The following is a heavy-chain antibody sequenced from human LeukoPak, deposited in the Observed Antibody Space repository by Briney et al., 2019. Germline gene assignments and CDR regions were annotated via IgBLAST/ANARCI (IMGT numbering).Heavy chain of an antibody. CDR1: GFTVSSNY. CDR2: IYSGGST. V-gene: IGHV3-66*01. J-gene: IGHJ4*02. D-gene: IGHD3-22*01. CDR3: ARDLPYYYDSSGYYC. Sequence: GGSLRLSCAASGFTVSSNYMSWVGQAPGKGLEWVSVIYSGGSTYYADSVKGRFTISRDNSKNTLYLQMNSLRAEDTAVYYCARDLPYYYDSSGYYCWGQGTLVTVSS.